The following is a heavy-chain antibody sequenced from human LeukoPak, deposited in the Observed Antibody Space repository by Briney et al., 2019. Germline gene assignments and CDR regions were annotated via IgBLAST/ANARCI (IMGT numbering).Heavy chain of an antibody. Sequence: ASVKFSCKASGGTFSCYSNWWVRQPPGQGVEWMGGVITNFGTANYTQKFQGRVTITVDKSKSKAYMELSSLRAEDTALYYGAGDCRYISSFDYWGQGTLVTVSS. CDR2: VITNFGTA. J-gene: IGHJ4*02. CDR3: AGDCRYISSFDY. D-gene: IGHD6-6*01. V-gene: IGHV1-69*06. CDR1: GGTFSCYS.